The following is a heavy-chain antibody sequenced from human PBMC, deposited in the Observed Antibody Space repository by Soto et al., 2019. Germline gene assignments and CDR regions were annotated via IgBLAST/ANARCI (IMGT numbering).Heavy chain of an antibody. D-gene: IGHD6-6*01. Sequence: ASVKVSCKASGYTFTSYDINWVRQATGQGLEWMGWMNPNSGNTGYAQKFQGRVTMTRNTSISTAYMELSSLRSEDTAVYYCARGLMDLVVLYYYYYYGMDVWGQGTTVTVSS. V-gene: IGHV1-8*01. CDR1: GYTFTSYD. J-gene: IGHJ6*02. CDR2: MNPNSGNT. CDR3: ARGLMDLVVLYYYYYYGMDV.